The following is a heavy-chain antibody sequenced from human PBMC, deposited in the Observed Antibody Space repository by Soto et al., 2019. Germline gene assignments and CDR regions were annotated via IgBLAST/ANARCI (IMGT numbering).Heavy chain of an antibody. D-gene: IGHD3-3*01. V-gene: IGHV3-23*01. CDR1: GFTFSSYA. CDR2: ISGSGGST. CDR3: AKEGSRITIFGVAPTDY. Sequence: EVQLLESGGGLVQPGGSLRLSCAASGFTFSSYAMSWVRQAPGKGLEWVSSISGSGGSTYYADSVKGRFTISRDNSKNTLYLQMNSLRAEDTAVYYCAKEGSRITIFGVAPTDYWGQETLVTVSS. J-gene: IGHJ4*02.